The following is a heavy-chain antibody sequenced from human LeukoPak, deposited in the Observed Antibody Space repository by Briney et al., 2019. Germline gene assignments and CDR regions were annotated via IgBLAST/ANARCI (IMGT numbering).Heavy chain of an antibody. Sequence: PGGSLRPSCAASGFTFSGYWMHWARQAPGRGLVWVSRINGDGSSASYADSVKGRFTISRDSAKNTLYLQMNNLRAEDTAVYYCARAVPIDYWGQGTLVTVSS. J-gene: IGHJ4*02. D-gene: IGHD2-2*01. CDR2: INGDGSSA. V-gene: IGHV3-74*01. CDR3: ARAVPIDY. CDR1: GFTFSGYW.